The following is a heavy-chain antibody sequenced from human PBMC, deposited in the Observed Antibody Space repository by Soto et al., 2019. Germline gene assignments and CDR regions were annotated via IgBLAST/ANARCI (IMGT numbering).Heavy chain of an antibody. CDR3: ARVAYYYGSGSSY. D-gene: IGHD3-10*01. CDR1: GGSFSGYY. V-gene: IGHV4-34*01. J-gene: IGHJ4*02. CDR2: INHSGST. Sequence: SETLSLTCAVYGGSFSGYYWSWIRQPPGKGLEWIGEINHSGSTNYNPSLKSRVTISVDTSKNQFSLKLSSVTAADTAVYYCARVAYYYGSGSSYWGQGTLVTVSS.